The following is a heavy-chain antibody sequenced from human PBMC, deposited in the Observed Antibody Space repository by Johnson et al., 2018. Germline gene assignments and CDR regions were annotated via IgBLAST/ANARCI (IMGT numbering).Heavy chain of an antibody. V-gene: IGHV3-23*04. CDR3: ARGREGGGYRGNQGSFVR. J-gene: IGHJ2*01. CDR2: ISGSASNT. D-gene: IGHD6-19*01. CDR1: GFTFSTYA. Sequence: VQLVQSGGGLVQPGGSPRLSCLASGFTFSTYAMSWVRTAPGQGLECVSAISGSASNTFYADSVKGRFTISRDNSQNTLYLQMTSLRTEDTAIYYWARGREGGGYRGNQGSFVRGGRGTLVTVSS.